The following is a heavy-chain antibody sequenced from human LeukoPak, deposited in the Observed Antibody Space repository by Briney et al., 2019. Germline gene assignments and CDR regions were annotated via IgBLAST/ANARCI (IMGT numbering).Heavy chain of an antibody. CDR1: GYSFTSYW. D-gene: IGHD3-10*01. J-gene: IGHJ5*02. CDR3: ARSITMVRGVPYNWFDP. V-gene: IGHV5-51*01. Sequence: GESLKISCKGSGYSFTSYWIGWVRQMPGKGLEWMGIIHPADSDTRYSPSFQGQVTISADKSISTAYLQWSSLKASDTAMYYCARSITMVRGVPYNWFDPWGQGTLVTVSS. CDR2: IHPADSDT.